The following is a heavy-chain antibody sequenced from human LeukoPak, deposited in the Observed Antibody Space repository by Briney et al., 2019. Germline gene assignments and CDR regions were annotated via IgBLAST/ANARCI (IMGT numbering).Heavy chain of an antibody. D-gene: IGHD2-2*01. J-gene: IGHJ4*02. CDR2: INPNSGGT. Sequence: ASVRVSCTASGYTFTAYYMHWVRQAPGQGLEWMGWINPNSGGTNYAQKFQRRVTMTRDTSISTAYMELSRLRSDDTAVYYCARIYCSSTSCYLLDYWGQGTLVTVSS. V-gene: IGHV1-2*02. CDR3: ARIYCSSTSCYLLDY. CDR1: GYTFTAYY.